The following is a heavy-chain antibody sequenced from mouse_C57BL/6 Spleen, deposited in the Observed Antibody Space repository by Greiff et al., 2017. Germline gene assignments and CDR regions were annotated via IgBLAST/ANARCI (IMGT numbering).Heavy chain of an antibody. V-gene: IGHV1-76*01. CDR2: IYPGSGNT. CDR1: GYTFTDYY. CDR3: AREENYCSSSYFDV. Sequence: VQLQQSGAELVRPGASVKLSCKASGYTFTDYYINWVKQRPGQGLEWIARIYPGSGNTYYNEKFKGKATLTAEKSSSTAYMQLSSLTSEDSAVYFCAREENYCSSSYFDVWGTGTTVTVSS. D-gene: IGHD1-1*01. J-gene: IGHJ1*03.